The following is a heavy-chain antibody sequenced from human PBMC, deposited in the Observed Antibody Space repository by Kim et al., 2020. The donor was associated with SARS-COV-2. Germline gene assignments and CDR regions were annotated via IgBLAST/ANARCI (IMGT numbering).Heavy chain of an antibody. Sequence: GGSLRLSCAASGFTFSSYAMHWVRQAPGKGLEYVSAISSNGGSTYYANSVKGRFTISRDNSKNTLYLQMGSLRAEDMAVYYCAREARRDGYPGGYFDYWGQGTLVTVSS. CDR1: GFTFSSYA. CDR3: AREARRDGYPGGYFDY. CDR2: ISSNGGST. D-gene: IGHD5-12*01. J-gene: IGHJ4*02. V-gene: IGHV3-64*01.